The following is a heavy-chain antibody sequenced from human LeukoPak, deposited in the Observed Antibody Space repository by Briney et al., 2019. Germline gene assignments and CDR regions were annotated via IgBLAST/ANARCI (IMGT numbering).Heavy chain of an antibody. D-gene: IGHD5-18*01. CDR2: ISGSGGST. Sequence: GGSLRLSCAASGFTVSLYYMTWVRQAPGKGLEWVSGISGSGGSTYYADSVKGHFTISRDNSKNTLYLQMNSLRAEDTAIYYCAKDLIAYSYGYAGRSNFDYWGQGTLVTVSS. CDR1: GFTVSLYY. V-gene: IGHV3-23*01. J-gene: IGHJ4*02. CDR3: AKDLIAYSYGYAGRSNFDY.